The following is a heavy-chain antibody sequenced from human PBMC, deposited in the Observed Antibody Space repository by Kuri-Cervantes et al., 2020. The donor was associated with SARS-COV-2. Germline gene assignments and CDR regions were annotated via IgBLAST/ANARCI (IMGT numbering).Heavy chain of an antibody. Sequence: GESLKISCAASGFTFSSYSMNWVRQAPGKGLEWVSSISSSSSYIYYADSVKGRFTISRDNAKNSLYLQMNSLRAEDTAVCYCARAGYSSGWYPPNWFDPWGQGTLVTVSS. CDR2: ISSSSSYI. CDR3: ARAGYSSGWYPPNWFDP. J-gene: IGHJ5*02. D-gene: IGHD6-19*01. V-gene: IGHV3-21*01. CDR1: GFTFSSYS.